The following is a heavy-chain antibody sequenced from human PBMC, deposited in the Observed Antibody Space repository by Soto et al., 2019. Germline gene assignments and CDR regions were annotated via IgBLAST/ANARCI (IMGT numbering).Heavy chain of an antibody. CDR3: ARDRVYSYGYYVHYYDGIDV. V-gene: IGHV3-33*01. CDR2: IWYDGRNK. D-gene: IGHD5-18*01. Sequence: QVQLVASGGGVVQPGRSLRLSCAASGFTFSSYGMHWVRQAPGKGLELVAVIWYDGRNKYYADSVKGRFTISRDNSTNTLYQRMNSVRAEDTALYYCARDRVYSYGYYVHYYDGIDVCGQGSTVTVSS. J-gene: IGHJ6*02. CDR1: GFTFSSYG.